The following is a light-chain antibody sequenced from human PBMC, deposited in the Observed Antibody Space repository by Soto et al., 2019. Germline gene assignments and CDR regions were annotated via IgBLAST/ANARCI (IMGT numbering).Light chain of an antibody. Sequence: EIVLTQSPGTLSLSPGEIATLSCRASQSVTSSYLAWYQQKPGQAPRLLIYGASSRATGIPDRFSGSGSGTDFSLTIGRLEPEDFALYYCQQYGSSPWTFGQGTKVEIK. CDR1: QSVTSSY. CDR3: QQYGSSPWT. J-gene: IGKJ1*01. CDR2: GAS. V-gene: IGKV3-20*01.